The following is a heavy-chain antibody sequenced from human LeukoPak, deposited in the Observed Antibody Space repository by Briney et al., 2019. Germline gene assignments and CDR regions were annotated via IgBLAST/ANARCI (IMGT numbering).Heavy chain of an antibody. Sequence: PGGSLRLSCAASGFTFSSYEMNWVRQAPGKGLECVSYIGSSGSTIYYADSVKGRFTISRDNAKNSLYLQMNSLRAEDTAVYYCARDLEGATSSEAYWGQGTLVTVSS. CDR1: GFTFSSYE. CDR2: IGSSGSTI. J-gene: IGHJ4*02. CDR3: ARDLEGATSSEAY. D-gene: IGHD5-24*01. V-gene: IGHV3-48*03.